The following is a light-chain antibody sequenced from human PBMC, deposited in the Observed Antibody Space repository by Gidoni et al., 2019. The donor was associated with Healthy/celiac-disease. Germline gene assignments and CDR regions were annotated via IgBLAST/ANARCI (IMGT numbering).Light chain of an antibody. CDR2: AAS. J-gene: IGKJ4*01. V-gene: IGKV1-12*01. Sequence: DIQMTQSPSSVSAFVGDRVTITCRASQDISSWLAWYQQKPGKAPKLLIYAASSLQSGVPSRFSGSGSETDFTLTITSLQPEDFATYYCQQANSFPLTFXGXTKVEIK. CDR3: QQANSFPLT. CDR1: QDISSW.